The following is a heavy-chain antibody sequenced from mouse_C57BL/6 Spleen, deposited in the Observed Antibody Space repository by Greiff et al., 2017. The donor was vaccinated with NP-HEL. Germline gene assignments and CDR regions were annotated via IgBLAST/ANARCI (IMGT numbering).Heavy chain of an antibody. CDR3: ARSGTTAFDY. CDR2: IYPGDGDT. CDR1: GYAFSSSW. J-gene: IGHJ2*01. V-gene: IGHV1-82*01. Sequence: QVQLQQSGPELVKPGASVKISCKASGYAFSSSWMNWVKQRPGKGLEWIGRIYPGDGDTNYNGKFKGKATLTADKSSSTAYMQLSSLTSEDSAVYFCARSGTTAFDYWGKGTTLTVSS. D-gene: IGHD1-2*01.